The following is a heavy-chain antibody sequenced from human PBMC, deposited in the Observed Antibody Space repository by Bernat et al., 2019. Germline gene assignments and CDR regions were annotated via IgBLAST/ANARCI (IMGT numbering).Heavy chain of an antibody. CDR1: GFTFSSYS. D-gene: IGHD6-13*01. V-gene: IGHV3-48*02. J-gene: IGHJ4*02. CDR2: ISSSSSTM. Sequence: EVQLVESGGGLVQPGGSLGLSCAASGFTFSSYSMNWVRQAPGKGLEWVSYISSSSSTMYYADSVKGRFTISRDNAKNSLYLQMNSLRDEDTAVYYCARDDGGIAAAGPDYWGQGTLVTVSS. CDR3: ARDDGGIAAAGPDY.